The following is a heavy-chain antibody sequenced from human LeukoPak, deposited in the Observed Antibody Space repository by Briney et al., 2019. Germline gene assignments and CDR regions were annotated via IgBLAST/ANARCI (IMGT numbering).Heavy chain of an antibody. CDR3: ARGKRTIGYRPY. Sequence: GGSLRLSCAASGFTFSSYGIHWVRQAPGKGLEWVAFIRYDGSNEYYADSVKGRFTISRDNSKNTLYLQMNSLRVEDTAVYYCARGKRTIGYRPYWGQGTLVTVSS. J-gene: IGHJ4*02. CDR2: IRYDGSNE. CDR1: GFTFSSYG. D-gene: IGHD3-9*01. V-gene: IGHV3-30*02.